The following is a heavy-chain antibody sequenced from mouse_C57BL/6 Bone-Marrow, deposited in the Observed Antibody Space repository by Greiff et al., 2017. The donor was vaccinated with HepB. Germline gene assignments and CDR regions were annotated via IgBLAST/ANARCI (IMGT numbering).Heavy chain of an antibody. J-gene: IGHJ4*01. V-gene: IGHV2-5*01. D-gene: IGHD2-1*01. CDR1: GFSLTSYG. CDR2: IWRGGST. CDR3: AKKGGIYYGNYGAMDY. Sequence: VQLVESGPGLVQPSQSLSITCTVSGFSLTSYGVHWVRQSPGKGLEWLGVIWRGGSTDYNAAFMSRLSITKDNSKSQVFFKMNSLQADDTAIYYCAKKGGIYYGNYGAMDYWGQGTSVTVSS.